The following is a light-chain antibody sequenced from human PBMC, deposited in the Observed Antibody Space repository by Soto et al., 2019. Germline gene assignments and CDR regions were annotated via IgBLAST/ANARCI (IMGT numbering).Light chain of an antibody. CDR2: EVN. Sequence: QSALTQPASVSGSPGQSITISCTGTSFDVGGYNYVSWYQQHPGKAPKLIIYEVNNRPSGVSNRFSGSKSGNTASLTISGLQAEDEADYYCDSYTSSSTLYVFGTGTEVTVL. CDR1: SFDVGGYNY. CDR3: DSYTSSSTLYV. V-gene: IGLV2-14*01. J-gene: IGLJ1*01.